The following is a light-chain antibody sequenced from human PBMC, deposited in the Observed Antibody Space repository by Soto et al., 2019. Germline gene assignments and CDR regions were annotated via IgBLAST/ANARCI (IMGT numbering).Light chain of an antibody. Sequence: SYELTQPPSVSVSPGQTARITCSGDALPKQYTYWYQQKPGQAPVVVIYKDSERPSGIPERLSGSRSGTTVTLTISGVQAEDEADYYCQSADTSGTHYVFGTGTKLTVL. J-gene: IGLJ1*01. V-gene: IGLV3-25*03. CDR1: ALPKQY. CDR2: KDS. CDR3: QSADTSGTHYV.